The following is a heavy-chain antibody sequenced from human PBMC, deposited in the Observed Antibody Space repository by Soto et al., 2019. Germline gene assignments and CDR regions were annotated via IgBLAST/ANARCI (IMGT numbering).Heavy chain of an antibody. CDR3: AREGGLQTYYFDY. J-gene: IGHJ4*02. Sequence: PSETLSLTCTVSGGSISSGGYYWSWIRQHPGKGLEWIGYIYYSGSTYYNPSLKSRVTISVDTSKNQFSLKLSSVTAADTAVYYCAREGGLQTYYFDYWGQGTLVTVSS. CDR1: GGSISSGGYY. CDR2: IYYSGST. D-gene: IGHD4-4*01. V-gene: IGHV4-31*03.